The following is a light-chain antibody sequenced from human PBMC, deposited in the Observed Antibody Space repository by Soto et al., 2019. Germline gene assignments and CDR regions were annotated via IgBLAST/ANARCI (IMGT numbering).Light chain of an antibody. V-gene: IGKV3-20*01. J-gene: IGKJ1*01. Sequence: EIVLTQSPGTLSLSPGERATLSWGASQSVSHNYLAWYQQKPGQAPRLLIYGASNRATGIPDRFSGIGSGTDFTLTISRMEPEDFAVYYCQPYGSSGTFGQGTKVDIK. CDR3: QPYGSSGT. CDR1: QSVSHNY. CDR2: GAS.